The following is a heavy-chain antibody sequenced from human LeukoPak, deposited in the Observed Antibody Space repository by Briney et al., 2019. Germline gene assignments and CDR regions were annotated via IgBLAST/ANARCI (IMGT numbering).Heavy chain of an antibody. CDR1: VYSISSGHY. D-gene: IGHD3-10*01. V-gene: IGHV4-38-2*01. J-gene: IGHJ5*02. CDR2: IYHSGST. Sequence: SETLSLTCAVSVYSISSGHYWGWLRQPPGKGVEWIGCIYHSGSTYYNPSLKSRVTISVDTSKNQFSLKLSSVTAADTAVYYCATYYYGSGSYHWGQGTLVTVSS. CDR3: ATYYYGSGSYH.